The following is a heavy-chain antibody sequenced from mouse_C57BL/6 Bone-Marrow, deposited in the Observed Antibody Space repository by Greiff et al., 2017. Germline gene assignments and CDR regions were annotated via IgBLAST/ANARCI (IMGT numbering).Heavy chain of an antibody. Sequence: VQLQQSGPELVKPGASVKISCKASGYSFTDYNMNWVKQSNGKSLEWIGVINPNYGTTSYNQKFQGKATLTVDHSSSTAYMQLSSLTSDDSAVYDGARGLGWYCDVWGTGTTVTVSS. D-gene: IGHD4-1*01. J-gene: IGHJ1*03. CDR1: GYSFTDYN. CDR3: ARGLGWYCDV. V-gene: IGHV1-39*01. CDR2: INPNYGTT.